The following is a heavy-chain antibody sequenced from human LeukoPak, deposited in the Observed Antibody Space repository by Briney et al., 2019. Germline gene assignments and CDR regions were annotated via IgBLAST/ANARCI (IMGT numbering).Heavy chain of an antibody. J-gene: IGHJ6*02. CDR3: ARIKYCGSTSCPTYYSYGLDV. CDR2: LNWNGAST. V-gene: IGHV3-20*01. D-gene: IGHD2-2*01. Sequence: GGSLRLSCAASGFTFNDYGMSWVRQAPGKGLEWVSGLNWNGASTDYADSVKGRFTISRDNAKSSLYLQMNSLRAEDTALYHCARIKYCGSTSCPTYYSYGLDVWGQGTTVTVSS. CDR1: GFTFNDYG.